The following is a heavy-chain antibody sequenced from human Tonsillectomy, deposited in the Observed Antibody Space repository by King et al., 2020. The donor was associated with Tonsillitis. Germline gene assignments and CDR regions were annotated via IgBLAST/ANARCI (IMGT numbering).Heavy chain of an antibody. V-gene: IGHV4-39*01. CDR3: ARYVSGSFDC. J-gene: IGHJ4*02. CDR1: GGSISRGDHC. D-gene: IGHD6-19*01. CDR2: MYYSGTI. Sequence: VQLQESGPGVVKPSETLSLTCTVSGGSISRGDHCWAWIRQPPGKGLEWIGYMYYSGTIFYNPSLKSRVTISGGTSENQFSLKLTSVTAADTAVYFCARYVSGSFDCWGQGALVTVSS.